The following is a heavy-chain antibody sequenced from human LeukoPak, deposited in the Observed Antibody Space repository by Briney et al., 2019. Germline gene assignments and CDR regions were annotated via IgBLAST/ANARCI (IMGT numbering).Heavy chain of an antibody. Sequence: GGSLRLSCAASGFTFSSYGMHWVRQAPGKGLEWVAVIWYDGSEKYYGDSVKGRFTISRDNSKNTLSLQMNSLRVEDTAIYYCVRDRASTYFDYWAQGTLVIVSS. CDR3: VRDRASTYFDY. J-gene: IGHJ4*02. D-gene: IGHD2-2*01. CDR2: IWYDGSEK. CDR1: GFTFSSYG. V-gene: IGHV3-33*08.